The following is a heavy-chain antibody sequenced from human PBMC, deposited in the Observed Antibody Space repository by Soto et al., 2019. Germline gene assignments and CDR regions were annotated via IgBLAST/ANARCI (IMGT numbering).Heavy chain of an antibody. Sequence: GESLKISCKGSGYSFTTYWIGWVRQMPGKGLEWMGIIYPGDSDARYSPSFQGQVTISADKSISTAYLQWSSLKASDTAMYYWARRVGEHPALVCGSSDLGGGGSLVPVSP. CDR1: GYSFTTYW. V-gene: IGHV5-51*01. CDR2: IYPGDSDA. J-gene: IGHJ2*01. D-gene: IGHD2-21*01. CDR3: ARRVGEHPALVCGSSDL.